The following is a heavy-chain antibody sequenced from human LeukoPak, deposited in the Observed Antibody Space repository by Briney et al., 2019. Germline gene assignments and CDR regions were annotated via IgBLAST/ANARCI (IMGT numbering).Heavy chain of an antibody. Sequence: PSETLSLTCAVYGGSFSGYYWSWIRQPPGKGLEWIGEINHSGSTNYNPSLKSRVTISVDTSKNQFSLKLSSVTAADTAVYYCARGWVAAKYRGSFDYWGQGTLVTVSS. CDR2: INHSGST. V-gene: IGHV4-34*01. CDR1: GGSFSGYY. CDR3: ARGWVAAKYRGSFDY. D-gene: IGHD2-15*01. J-gene: IGHJ4*02.